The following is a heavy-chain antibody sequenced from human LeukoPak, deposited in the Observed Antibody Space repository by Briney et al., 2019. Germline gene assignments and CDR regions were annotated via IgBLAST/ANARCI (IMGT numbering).Heavy chain of an antibody. CDR2: ISSSSTYM. CDR1: GFTSSSYS. J-gene: IGHJ4*02. Sequence: MSGGSLRLSCAASGFTSSSYSMNWVRQAPGKGLEWVSSISSSSTYMYYADSVKGRFTISRDNAKNSLYLQMNSLRAEDTAVYYCASRDGPTGTYYWGQGTLVTVSS. V-gene: IGHV3-21*01. CDR3: ASRDGPTGTYY. D-gene: IGHD5-24*01.